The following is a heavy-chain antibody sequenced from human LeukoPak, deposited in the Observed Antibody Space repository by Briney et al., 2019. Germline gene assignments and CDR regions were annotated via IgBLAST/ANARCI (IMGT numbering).Heavy chain of an antibody. CDR2: INTNTGNP. D-gene: IGHD5-24*01. CDR1: GYTFTSYG. CDR3: ARGHRWLQLNPDY. V-gene: IGHV7-4-1*02. J-gene: IGHJ4*02. Sequence: ASVKVSCKASGYTFTSYGISWVRQAPGQGLEWMGWINTNTGNPTYAQGFTGRFVFSLDTSVSTAYLQISSLKAEDTAVYYCARGHRWLQLNPDYWGQGTLVTVSS.